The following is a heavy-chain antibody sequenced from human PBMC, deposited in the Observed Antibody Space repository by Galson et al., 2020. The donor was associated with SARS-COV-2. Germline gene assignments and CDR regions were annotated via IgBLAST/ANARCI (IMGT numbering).Heavy chain of an antibody. CDR1: GFTFSMYV. CDR2: ISGSGGNT. Sequence: GGSLRLSCAASGFTFSMYVMSWVRQAPGKGLEWVSSISGSGGNTYYAGSVQGRFTISRDNFKSTLYLQMSSLRVEDTATYYCAKDVGGTYVLRTGARKSDENWMDHWGQGTLVTVSS. V-gene: IGHV3-23*01. J-gene: IGHJ5*02. D-gene: IGHD3-16*01. CDR3: AKDVGGTYVLRTGARKSDENWMDH.